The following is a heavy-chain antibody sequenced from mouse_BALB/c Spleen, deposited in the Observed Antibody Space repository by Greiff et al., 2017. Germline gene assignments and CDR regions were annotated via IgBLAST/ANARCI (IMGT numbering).Heavy chain of an antibody. V-gene: IGHV1-82*01. J-gene: IGHJ3*01. CDR3: ARSYYGSSYPFAY. CDR2: IYPGDGDT. Sequence: QVQLNESGPELVKPGASVKISCKASGYAFSSSWMNWVKQRPGQGLEWIGRIYPGDGDTNYNGKFKGKATLTADKSSSTAYMQLSSLTSVDSAVYFCARSYYGSSYPFAYWGQGTLVTVSA. D-gene: IGHD1-1*01. CDR1: GYAFSSSW.